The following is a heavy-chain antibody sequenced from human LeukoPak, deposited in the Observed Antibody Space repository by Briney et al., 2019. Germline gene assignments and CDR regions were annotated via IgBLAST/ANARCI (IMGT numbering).Heavy chain of an antibody. D-gene: IGHD3-3*01. CDR2: IYYSGST. CDR3: ARRYYDFWSGPTKSDAFDI. J-gene: IGHJ3*02. CDR1: GGSISSSSYY. V-gene: IGHV4-39*07. Sequence: PSETLSLTCTVSGGSISSSSYYWGWIRQPPGKGLEWIGSIYYSGSTYYNPSLKSRVTISVDTSKNQFSLKLSSVTAADTAVYYCARRYYDFWSGPTKSDAFDIWGQGTMVTVSS.